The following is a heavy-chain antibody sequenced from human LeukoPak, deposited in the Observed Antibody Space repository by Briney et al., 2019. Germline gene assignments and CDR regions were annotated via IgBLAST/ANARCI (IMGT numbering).Heavy chain of an antibody. CDR1: GGTFSSYA. D-gene: IGHD2-2*01. CDR3: ARDNCSSTSCYSYYYYMDV. Sequence: SVKVSCKASGGTFSSYAISWVRQAPGQGLEWMGRIIPIFGTANYAQKFQGRVTITTDESTSTAYMELSSLRSEDTAVYYCARDNCSSTSCYSYYYYMDVWGKGTTATVSS. V-gene: IGHV1-69*05. CDR2: IIPIFGTA. J-gene: IGHJ6*03.